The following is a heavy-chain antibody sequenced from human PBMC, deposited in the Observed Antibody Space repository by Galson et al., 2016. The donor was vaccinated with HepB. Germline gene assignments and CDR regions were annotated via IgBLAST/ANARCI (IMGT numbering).Heavy chain of an antibody. CDR3: ANGIVGVTTSFDY. Sequence: SVKVSCKASGYSFTNYAMHWVRQAPGQRLEWMGWINRGNTKYSQKFQGRVTITRATSASTAYMELSSLRSEDTAEYYCANGIVGVTTSFDYWGQGTLVTVSS. D-gene: IGHD1-26*01. CDR1: GYSFTNYA. J-gene: IGHJ4*02. CDR2: INRGNT. V-gene: IGHV1-3*01.